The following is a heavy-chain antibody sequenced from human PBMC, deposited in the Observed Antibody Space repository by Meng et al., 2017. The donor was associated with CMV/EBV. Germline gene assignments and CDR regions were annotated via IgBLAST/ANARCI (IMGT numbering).Heavy chain of an antibody. CDR2: IYYSGST. J-gene: IGHJ4*02. D-gene: IGHD1-14*01. V-gene: IGHV4-30-4*08. Sequence: QAQLQEPGPGAVKPSQTRALTCTVSGGSISSGDYYWSWIRQPPGKGLEWIGYIYYSGSTYYNPSLKSRVTISVDTSKNQFSLKLSSVTAADTAVYYCARVTSRVAGAFDYWGQGTLVTVSS. CDR1: GGSISSGDYY. CDR3: ARVTSRVAGAFDY.